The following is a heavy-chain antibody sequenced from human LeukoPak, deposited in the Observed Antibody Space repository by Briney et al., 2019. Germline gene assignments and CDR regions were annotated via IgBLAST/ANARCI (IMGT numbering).Heavy chain of an antibody. J-gene: IGHJ4*02. CDR3: AKELDYGGNSPFHY. Sequence: GGSLRLSCAASGFTFSDYGMHWVRQAPGKGLEWVAFISYDGSNKYYVDSVKGRFTISRDNSKNTLYLQMNSLRAEDTAGYYCAKELDYGGNSPFHYWGQGTLVTVSS. V-gene: IGHV3-30*18. D-gene: IGHD4-23*01. CDR1: GFTFSDYG. CDR2: ISYDGSNK.